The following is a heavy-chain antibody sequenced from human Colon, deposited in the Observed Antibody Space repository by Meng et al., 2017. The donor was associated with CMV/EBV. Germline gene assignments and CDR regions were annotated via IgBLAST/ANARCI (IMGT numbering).Heavy chain of an antibody. CDR1: GYTFSKSY. CDR3: ASQAATHTYFDF. D-gene: IGHD6-13*01. CDR2: INPTGDST. V-gene: IGHV1-46*01. Sequence: QVQLVQSGVEVKKPGTSVKVSCKASGYTFSKSYIYWVRQAPGQGPEWMGIINPTGDSTTLAQKFQGRVTVTRDTSTNTVYMELSSLRSDDTAVYYCASQAATHTYFDFWGHGTLVTVSS. J-gene: IGHJ4*01.